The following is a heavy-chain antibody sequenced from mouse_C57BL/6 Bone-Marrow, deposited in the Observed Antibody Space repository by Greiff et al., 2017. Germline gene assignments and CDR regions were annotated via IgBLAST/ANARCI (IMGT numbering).Heavy chain of an antibody. CDR1: GYTFTDYY. Sequence: EVQLQQSGPELVKPGASVKISCKASGYTFTDYYMNWVKQSHGKSLEWIGDINPNNGGTSYNQKFKGKATLTVDKSSSTAYMELRSLTSEDSAVYYCARRAFYYYGSSPYYFDYWGQGTTLTVSS. J-gene: IGHJ2*01. D-gene: IGHD1-1*01. CDR3: ARRAFYYYGSSPYYFDY. V-gene: IGHV1-26*01. CDR2: INPNNGGT.